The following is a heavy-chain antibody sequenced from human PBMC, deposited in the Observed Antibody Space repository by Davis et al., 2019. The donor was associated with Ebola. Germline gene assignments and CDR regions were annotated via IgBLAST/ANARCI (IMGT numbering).Heavy chain of an antibody. J-gene: IGHJ4*02. Sequence: GGSLRLSCAASGFTFSSYGMHWVRQAPGKGLEWVAVISYDGSNKYYADSVKGRFTISRDNSKNTLYLQMNSLRAEDTAVYYCAKAMIVVVITTNYFDYWGQGTLVTVSS. V-gene: IGHV3-30*18. CDR3: AKAMIVVVITTNYFDY. CDR1: GFTFSSYG. D-gene: IGHD3-22*01. CDR2: ISYDGSNK.